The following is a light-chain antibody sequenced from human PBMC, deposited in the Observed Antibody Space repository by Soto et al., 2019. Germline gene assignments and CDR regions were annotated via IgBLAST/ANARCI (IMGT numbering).Light chain of an antibody. J-gene: IGLJ2*01. CDR1: GSDVGDNRY. V-gene: IGLV2-14*01. Sequence: QSVLTQPASVSGSPGQSITISCTGTGSDVGDNRYVSWYQQYPGKAPKLILYEVNNRPSGVSSRFSGSKSGNTASLTISGLQADDEADYYCGSYTSTSPLFGGGTKVTVL. CDR2: EVN. CDR3: GSYTSTSPL.